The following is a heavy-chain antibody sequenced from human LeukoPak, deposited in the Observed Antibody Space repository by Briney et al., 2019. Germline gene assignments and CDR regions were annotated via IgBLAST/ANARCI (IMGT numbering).Heavy chain of an antibody. CDR1: GFTFSNYA. V-gene: IGHV3-23*01. CDR2: ISGSGGRT. J-gene: IGHJ3*02. CDR3: ARGGRGSAAVVAPRSFDI. D-gene: IGHD3-22*01. Sequence: GGSLRLSCAASGFTFSNYAMSWVRQAPGKGLEWVSAISGSGGRTDYADSVKGRFIISRDISKNTLYLQMNSLRAEDSALYYCARGGRGSAAVVAPRSFDIWGQGTMVTVSS.